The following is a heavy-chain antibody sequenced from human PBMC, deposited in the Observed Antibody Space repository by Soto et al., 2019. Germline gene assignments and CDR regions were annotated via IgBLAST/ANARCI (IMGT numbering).Heavy chain of an antibody. D-gene: IGHD3-22*01. Sequence: PGGSLRLSCAASGFTFSDYYMSWIRQAPGKGLEWVSYISSSGSTIYYADSVKGRFTISRDNSKNTLYLKMNSLRAEDTAVYYWAREGRYSYDSSGYYDYWGQGPLVTVSS. CDR1: GFTFSDYY. CDR2: ISSSGSTI. CDR3: AREGRYSYDSSGYYDY. V-gene: IGHV3-11*04. J-gene: IGHJ4*02.